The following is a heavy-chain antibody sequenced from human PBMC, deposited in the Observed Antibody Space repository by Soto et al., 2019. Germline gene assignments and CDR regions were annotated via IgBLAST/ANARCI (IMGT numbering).Heavy chain of an antibody. CDR2: INPGNGNT. CDR1: GYTFTSYG. D-gene: IGHD2-2*01. Sequence: ASVKVSCKASGYTFTSYGINWVRQAPGRGLEWMGWINPGNGNTKYSQQFQGRVIIDRDTSASTAYMELSSLRSEDTAVYYCARDRVRVVVPAAINWFDPWGQGTLVTVSS. V-gene: IGHV1-3*01. CDR3: ARDRVRVVVPAAINWFDP. J-gene: IGHJ5*02.